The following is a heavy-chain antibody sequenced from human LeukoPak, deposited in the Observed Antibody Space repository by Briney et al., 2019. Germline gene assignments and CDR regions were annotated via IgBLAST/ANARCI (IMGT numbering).Heavy chain of an antibody. J-gene: IGHJ4*02. Sequence: PGGSLRLSCAASGFTFSSYVMYWVRQAPGKGLECVSTISSNGGSTSYANSVKGRFTISRDNSKNTLYLQMGSLGADDMAVYYCATSSLDYWGQGTLVTVSS. CDR3: ATSSLDY. CDR1: GFTFSSYV. V-gene: IGHV3-64*01. D-gene: IGHD6-6*01. CDR2: ISSNGGST.